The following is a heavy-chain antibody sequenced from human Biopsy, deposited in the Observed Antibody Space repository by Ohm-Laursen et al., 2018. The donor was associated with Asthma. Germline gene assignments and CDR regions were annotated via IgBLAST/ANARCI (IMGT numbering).Heavy chain of an antibody. D-gene: IGHD3-10*01. CDR2: MSYDGSIK. CDR3: ARGLDYSGRSGFDY. V-gene: IGHV3-33*05. Sequence: SLRLSCSASGFTFSSYGMDWVRQAPGKGPERVALMSYDGSIKEYADSVKGRFTISRDNSMNTLYLHMNSLRVEDTAVYYWARGLDYSGRSGFDYWGQGTLVTVSS. J-gene: IGHJ4*02. CDR1: GFTFSSYG.